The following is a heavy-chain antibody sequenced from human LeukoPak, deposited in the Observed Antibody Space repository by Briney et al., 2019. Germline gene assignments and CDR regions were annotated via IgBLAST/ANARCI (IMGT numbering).Heavy chain of an antibody. CDR1: GYTFTGYY. CDR3: ARDLLMVRGVNPGY. V-gene: IGHV1-2*06. J-gene: IGHJ4*02. CDR2: INPNSGGT. D-gene: IGHD3-10*01. Sequence: GASAKVSCKASGYTFTGYYMHWVRQAPGQGLEWMGRINPNSGGTNYAQKFQGRVTMTRDTSISTAYMELSRLRSDDTAVYYCARDLLMVRGVNPGYWGQGTLVTVSS.